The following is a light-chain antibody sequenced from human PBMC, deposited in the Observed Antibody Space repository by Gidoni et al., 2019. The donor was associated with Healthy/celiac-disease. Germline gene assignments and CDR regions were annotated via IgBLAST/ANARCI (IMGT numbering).Light chain of an antibody. CDR2: GAS. V-gene: IGKV3-15*01. CDR1: QRVSSN. J-gene: IGKJ3*01. Sequence: EIVMTQSPATLPVPPGERATLSCRASQRVSSNLAWYQQKPGQAPRLLIYGASTRATGIPARFSDSGSGTEFTLTISSLQSEDFAVYYCQQYNNWPPLFTFGPGTKVDIK. CDR3: QQYNNWPPLFT.